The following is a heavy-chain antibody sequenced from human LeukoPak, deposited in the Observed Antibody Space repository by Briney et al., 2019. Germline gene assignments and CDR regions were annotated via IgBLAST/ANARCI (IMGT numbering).Heavy chain of an antibody. V-gene: IGHV4-31*03. D-gene: IGHD2-21*01. Sequence: SQTLSLTCTVSGSSISSGGYYWSWIRQHPGMGLEWIGYIYYSGSTYYNPSLKSRVTISVDTSKNQFSLKLSSVTAAGTAVYYCARDLLSKGLDYWGQGTLVTVSS. CDR2: IYYSGST. CDR3: ARDLLSKGLDY. J-gene: IGHJ4*02. CDR1: GSSISSGGYY.